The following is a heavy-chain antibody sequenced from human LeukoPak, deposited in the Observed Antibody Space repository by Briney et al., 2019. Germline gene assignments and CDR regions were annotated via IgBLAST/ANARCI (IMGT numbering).Heavy chain of an antibody. Sequence: SETLSLTCTVSGGSISSYYWSWIRQPPGKGLEWIGYIYYSGSTNYNPSLKSRVTISVDTSKNQFSLKLSSVTAADTAVYYCARDFYYDSSGYPPKGSAFDIWGQGTMVTVSS. D-gene: IGHD3-22*01. CDR2: IYYSGST. CDR3: ARDFYYDSSGYPPKGSAFDI. J-gene: IGHJ3*02. CDR1: GGSISSYY. V-gene: IGHV4-59*12.